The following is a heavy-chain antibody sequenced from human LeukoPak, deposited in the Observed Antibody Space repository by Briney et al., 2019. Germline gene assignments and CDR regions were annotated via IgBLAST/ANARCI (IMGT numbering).Heavy chain of an antibody. CDR2: ISDDETYK. CDR3: ARGHGSPADY. Sequence: PGGSLRLSCAASGFTFNSYSMHWVRQAPGKGLEWVTAISDDETYKFYADSVKGRFTISRDNSKNTLYLQMNSLRVEDTALYYCARGHGSPADYWGQGTLVTVSS. D-gene: IGHD1-26*01. CDR1: GFTFNSYS. J-gene: IGHJ4*02. V-gene: IGHV3-30-3*01.